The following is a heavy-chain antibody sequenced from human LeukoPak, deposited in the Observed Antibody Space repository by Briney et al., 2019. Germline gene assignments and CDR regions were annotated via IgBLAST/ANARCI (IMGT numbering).Heavy chain of an antibody. CDR2: ISGSGGST. D-gene: IGHD3-10*01. Sequence: GGTLRLSCAASGVIFSNYAMNWVRGAPGKGLGGVSAISGSGGSTYYADSGKGLFTISRDNSKKRGHLQMQSLKTEDTAVYYCTTDLITMVRGVINADWFDPWGQGTLVTVSS. V-gene: IGHV3-23*01. CDR1: GVIFSNYA. J-gene: IGHJ5*02. CDR3: TTDLITMVRGVINADWFDP.